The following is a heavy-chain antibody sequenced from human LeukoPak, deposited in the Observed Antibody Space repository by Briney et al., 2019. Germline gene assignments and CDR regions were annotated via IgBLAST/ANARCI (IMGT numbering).Heavy chain of an antibody. CDR3: ARGSWIQLWNAFDI. CDR1: GFTFSSYS. Sequence: GGSLRLSCAASGFTFSSYSMNWVRQAPGKGLEWVSYISSSSSTIYYADSVKGRFTISRDNAKNSPYLQMNSLRAEDTAVYYCARGSWIQLWNAFDIWGQGTMVTVSS. V-gene: IGHV3-48*01. J-gene: IGHJ3*02. D-gene: IGHD5-18*01. CDR2: ISSSSSTI.